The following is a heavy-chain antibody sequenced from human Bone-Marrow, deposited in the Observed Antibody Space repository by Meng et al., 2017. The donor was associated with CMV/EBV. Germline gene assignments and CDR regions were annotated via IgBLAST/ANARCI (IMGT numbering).Heavy chain of an antibody. J-gene: IGHJ4*02. CDR1: GFTFSSYA. CDR3: ATAPYGDSPLVD. Sequence: GGSLRLSCAASGFTFSSYAMSWVRQAPGKGLDWLANIKQDGSEKYYLDSVKGRFTISRDNAKNSLYLQMNSLGAEDTAVYYCATAPYGDSPLVDWGQGTLVTVSS. CDR2: IKQDGSEK. V-gene: IGHV3-7*01. D-gene: IGHD4-17*01.